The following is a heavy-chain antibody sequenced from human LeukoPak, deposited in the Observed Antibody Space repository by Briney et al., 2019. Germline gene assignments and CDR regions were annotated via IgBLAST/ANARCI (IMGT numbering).Heavy chain of an antibody. CDR2: IRYDGSNK. CDR3: AKLIAVMDAFDI. V-gene: IGHV3-30*02. J-gene: IGHJ3*02. Sequence: PGGSLRLSCTPSGFTFADYAIGWVRQAPGKGLEWVAFIRYDGSNKYYADSVKGQFTISRDNSKNTLYLQMNSLRAEDTAVYYCAKLIAVMDAFDIWGQGTMVTVSS. D-gene: IGHD6-19*01. CDR1: GFTFADYA.